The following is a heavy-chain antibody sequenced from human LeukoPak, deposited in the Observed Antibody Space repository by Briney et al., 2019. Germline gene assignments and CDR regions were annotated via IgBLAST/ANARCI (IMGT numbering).Heavy chain of an antibody. CDR3: ARVGLGITIFGVVKNAFDI. Sequence: PGRSLRLSCAASGFTFSSYWMSWVRQAPGKGLEWVANIKQDGSEKYYVDSVKGRFTISRDNAKNSLYLQMNSLRAEDTAVYYCARVGLGITIFGVVKNAFDIWGQGTMVTVSS. D-gene: IGHD3-3*01. V-gene: IGHV3-7*01. J-gene: IGHJ3*02. CDR2: IKQDGSEK. CDR1: GFTFSSYW.